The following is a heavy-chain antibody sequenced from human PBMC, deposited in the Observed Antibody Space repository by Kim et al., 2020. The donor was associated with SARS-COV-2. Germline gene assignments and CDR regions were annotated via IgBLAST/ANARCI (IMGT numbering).Heavy chain of an antibody. CDR3: ARDRRDGSDDAFDI. V-gene: IGHV1-46*01. Sequence: AQKFQGRVTMTRDTSTSTVYMELSSLRSEDTAVYYCARDRRDGSDDAFDIWGQGTMVTVSS. J-gene: IGHJ3*02. D-gene: IGHD5-12*01.